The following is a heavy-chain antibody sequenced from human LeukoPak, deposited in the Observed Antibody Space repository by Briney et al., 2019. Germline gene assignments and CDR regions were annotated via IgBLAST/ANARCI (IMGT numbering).Heavy chain of an antibody. CDR1: GFTFTNYW. Sequence: GGSLRLSCAASGFTFTNYWVTWVRQSPGKGLEWVAYIKQDGSDKYYVDSGEGRFTISRDNAKNSLYLQMNNLRAEDTAVYYCASSFLAGPLDYWGQGTLVTVSS. V-gene: IGHV3-7*02. CDR2: IKQDGSDK. D-gene: IGHD6-19*01. CDR3: ASSFLAGPLDY. J-gene: IGHJ4*02.